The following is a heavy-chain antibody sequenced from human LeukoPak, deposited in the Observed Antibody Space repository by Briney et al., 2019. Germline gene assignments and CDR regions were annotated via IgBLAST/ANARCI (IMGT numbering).Heavy chain of an antibody. CDR3: ATQWFWYDY. CDR2: INHSGST. J-gene: IGHJ4*02. CDR1: GGSFSGYY. D-gene: IGHD3-22*01. Sequence: SETLSLTCAVYGGSFSGYYWSWIRQPPGKGLEWIGEINHSGSTNYNPSLKSRVTISVDTSKNQSSLKLSSVTAADTAVYYCATQWFWYDYWGRGTLVTVSS. V-gene: IGHV4-34*01.